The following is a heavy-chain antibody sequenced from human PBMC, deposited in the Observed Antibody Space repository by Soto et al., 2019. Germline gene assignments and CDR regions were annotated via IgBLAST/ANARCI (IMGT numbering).Heavy chain of an antibody. V-gene: IGHV3-21*01. CDR3: ARDRSGSYPFYYGMDV. CDR1: GFTFSSYS. J-gene: IGHJ6*02. Sequence: GGSLRLSCAASGFTFSSYSMNWVRQAPGKGLEWVSSISSSSSYIYYADSVKGRFTISRDNAKNSLYLQMNSLRAEDTAVYYCARDRSGSYPFYYGMDVWGQGTTVTVSS. D-gene: IGHD1-26*01. CDR2: ISSSSSYI.